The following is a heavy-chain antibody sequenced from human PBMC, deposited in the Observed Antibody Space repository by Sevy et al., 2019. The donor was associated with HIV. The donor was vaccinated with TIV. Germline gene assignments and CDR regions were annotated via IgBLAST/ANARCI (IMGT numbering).Heavy chain of an antibody. Sequence: GGSLRLSCTVSGFTFSPYTVAWVRQAPGKGLEWVSSISDYNKYIYYADSVRGRFTISRDDAKNSLYLQMNSLRVEDTAFYYCARVECGSYDYWGQGTLVTVSS. CDR3: ARVECGSYDY. CDR2: ISDYNKYI. D-gene: IGHD1-26*01. V-gene: IGHV3-21*01. J-gene: IGHJ4*02. CDR1: GFTFSPYT.